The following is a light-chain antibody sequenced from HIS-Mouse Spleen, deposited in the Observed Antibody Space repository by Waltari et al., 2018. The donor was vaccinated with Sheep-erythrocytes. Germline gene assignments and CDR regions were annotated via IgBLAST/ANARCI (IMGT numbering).Light chain of an antibody. CDR3: CSYAGSYNHV. V-gene: IGLV2-11*01. CDR2: DVS. J-gene: IGLJ1*01. CDR1: SSYVGGYNY. Sequence: QSALTQPRSGSGSPGQSVTISCTGTSSYVGGYNYVSWYQQHPGKAPKLMIYDVSKRPSGVPDRFSGSKSGNTASLTISGLQAEDEADYYCCSYAGSYNHVFATGTKVTVL.